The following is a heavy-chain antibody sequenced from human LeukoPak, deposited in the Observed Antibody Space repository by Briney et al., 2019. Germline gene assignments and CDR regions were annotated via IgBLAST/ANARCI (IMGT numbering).Heavy chain of an antibody. CDR2: IYYSGST. J-gene: IGHJ4*02. D-gene: IGHD5-18*01. V-gene: IGHV4-59*01. Sequence: SETLSLTCTVSGGSISSYYWSWIRQPPGRGLEWIGYIYYSGSTNYNPSLKSRVTISVDTSKNQFSLKLSSVTAADTAVYYCARNGGYSYGYLDYWGQGTLVTVSS. CDR3: ARNGGYSYGYLDY. CDR1: GGSISSYY.